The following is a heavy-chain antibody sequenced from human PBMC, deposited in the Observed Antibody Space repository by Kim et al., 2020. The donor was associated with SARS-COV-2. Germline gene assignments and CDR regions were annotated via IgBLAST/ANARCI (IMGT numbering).Heavy chain of an antibody. V-gene: IGHV3-23*01. CDR2: ISGCGGST. CDR1: GFTFSSYA. CDR3: AKDQVVVPGDY. D-gene: IGHD2-2*01. J-gene: IGHJ4*02. Sequence: GGSLRLSCAASGFTFSSYAMSWVRQAPGKGLEWVSAISGCGGSTYNADSVKGRFTISRDNSKNTLYLQMNSVRAEGAAVYYCAKDQVVVPGDYWGQGTLVTVSS.